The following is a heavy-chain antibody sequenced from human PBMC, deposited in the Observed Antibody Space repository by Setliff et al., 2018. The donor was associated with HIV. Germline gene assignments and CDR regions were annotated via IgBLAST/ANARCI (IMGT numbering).Heavy chain of an antibody. J-gene: IGHJ4*02. Sequence: GASVKVSCKASGYTFTSDHLHWVRQAPGQGLEWMGMITPSDGNTNYEQKFQGRVTMTRDTPTTTVYMELSSLTSEDTAIYYCARDFGGRWTFDYWGQGTLVTVSS. CDR1: GYTFTSDH. V-gene: IGHV1-46*01. D-gene: IGHD3-10*01. CDR3: ARDFGGRWTFDY. CDR2: ITPSDGNT.